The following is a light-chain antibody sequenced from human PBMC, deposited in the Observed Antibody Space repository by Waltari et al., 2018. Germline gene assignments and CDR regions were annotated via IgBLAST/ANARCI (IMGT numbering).Light chain of an antibody. CDR1: QSVGSSS. CDR2: RAS. Sequence: EIVLTQSPGTASLSPGERATLPCRASQSVGSSSFAWYQQKPGQAPRLVIYRASRRATGIPDRFSGSGSGTDFSLTISRLEPEDFAVYYCQQHGTLPATFGQGTKVEIK. J-gene: IGKJ1*01. V-gene: IGKV3-20*01. CDR3: QQHGTLPAT.